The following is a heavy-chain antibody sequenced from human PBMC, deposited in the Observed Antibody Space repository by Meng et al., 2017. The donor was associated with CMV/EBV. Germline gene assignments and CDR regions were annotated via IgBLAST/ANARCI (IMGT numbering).Heavy chain of an antibody. CDR1: GFTFSSYW. J-gene: IGHJ6*02. CDR3: ARPSEGYYYGMDV. V-gene: IGHV3-74*01. Sequence: GESLKISCAASGFTFSSYWMHWVRQAPGKGLVWVSRINSDGSSTSYADSVKGRFTISRDNSKNTLYLQMNSLRAEDTAVYYCARPSEGYYYGMDVWGQGTTVTVSS. CDR2: INSDGSST. D-gene: IGHD2-2*01.